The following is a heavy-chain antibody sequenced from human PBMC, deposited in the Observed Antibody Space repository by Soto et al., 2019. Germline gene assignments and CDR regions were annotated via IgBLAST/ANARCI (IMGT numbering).Heavy chain of an antibody. D-gene: IGHD6-19*01. CDR2: VYYTGST. Sequence: LSLTCSVSGGSISGSYWSWIRQSPGKGLEWLGYVYYTGSTNYSPSLRSRVSISVDTSKNEFSLRLSSVTAADTAVYFCARSVAVPGAHIDYWGQGTQVTV. CDR1: GGSISGSY. V-gene: IGHV4-59*01. CDR3: ARSVAVPGAHIDY. J-gene: IGHJ4*02.